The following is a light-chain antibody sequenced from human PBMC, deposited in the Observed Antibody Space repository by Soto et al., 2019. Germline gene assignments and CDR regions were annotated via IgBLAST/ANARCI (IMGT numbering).Light chain of an antibody. CDR1: SSDVGAYNY. J-gene: IGLJ2*01. Sequence: QSALTQPPSASGSPGQSVTISCTGTSSDVGAYNYVSWYQQHPGKAPKLMIYEVSERPSGVPDRFSGSKSGNTASLTVSGLQAEDEADYYCSSYAVSNSLVFGGGTKLTVL. CDR2: EVS. CDR3: SSYAVSNSLV. V-gene: IGLV2-8*01.